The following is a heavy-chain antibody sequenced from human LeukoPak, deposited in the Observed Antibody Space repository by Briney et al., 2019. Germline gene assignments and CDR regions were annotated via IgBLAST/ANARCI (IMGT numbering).Heavy chain of an antibody. J-gene: IGHJ4*02. Sequence: GASVKVSCKVSGYTLTELSMHWVRQAPGKGLEWMGGFDPEDGERIYAEKFQGRVTMTEDTSTDTAYMEVSSLTSEDTAVYYCATGYTSTWYIDTWGQGTLVTVSS. CDR3: ATGYTSTWYIDT. CDR1: GYTLTELS. D-gene: IGHD6-13*01. V-gene: IGHV1-24*01. CDR2: FDPEDGER.